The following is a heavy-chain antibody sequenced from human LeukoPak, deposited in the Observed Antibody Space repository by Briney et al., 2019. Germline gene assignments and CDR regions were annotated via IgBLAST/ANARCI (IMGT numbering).Heavy chain of an antibody. CDR3: ARVGYGDYVDYYYGMDV. CDR1: GFTFSSYA. D-gene: IGHD4-17*01. CDR2: ISYDGSNK. Sequence: GGSLRLSCAASGFTFSSYAMHWVRQAPGKGLEWVAVISYDGSNKYYADSVKGRFTISRDNSKNTLYLQMNSLRADDTAVYYCARVGYGDYVDYYYGMDVWGQGTTVTVSS. V-gene: IGHV3-30-3*01. J-gene: IGHJ6*02.